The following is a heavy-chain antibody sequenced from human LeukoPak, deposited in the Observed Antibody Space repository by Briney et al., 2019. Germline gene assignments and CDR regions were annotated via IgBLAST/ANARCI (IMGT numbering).Heavy chain of an antibody. J-gene: IGHJ5*02. CDR1: GGPISSYY. D-gene: IGHD3-10*01. CDR2: IYYSGST. V-gene: IGHV4-59*01. Sequence: PSETLSLTCTVSGGPISSYYWSWIRQPPGKGLEWIGYIYYSGSTNYNPSLKSRVTISVDTSKNQFSLKLSSVTAADTAVYYCAREGSGSPRFDPWGQGTLVTVSS. CDR3: AREGSGSPRFDP.